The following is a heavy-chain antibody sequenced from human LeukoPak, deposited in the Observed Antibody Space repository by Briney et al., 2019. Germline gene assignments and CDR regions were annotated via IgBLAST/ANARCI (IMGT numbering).Heavy chain of an antibody. J-gene: IGHJ6*02. CDR2: INHSGST. Sequence: SETLSLTCAVYGGSFSGYYWRWIRQPQGKGLEWIGEINHSGSTNYNPSLKSRVTISVDTSKNQFSLKLSSVTAADTAVYYCARGLTVTSYYYGMDVWGQGTTVTVSS. V-gene: IGHV4-34*01. D-gene: IGHD4-11*01. CDR3: ARGLTVTSYYYGMDV. CDR1: GGSFSGYY.